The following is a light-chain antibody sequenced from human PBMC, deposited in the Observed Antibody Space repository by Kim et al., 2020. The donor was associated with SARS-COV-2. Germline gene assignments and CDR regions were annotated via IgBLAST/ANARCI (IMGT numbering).Light chain of an antibody. J-gene: IGLJ3*02. V-gene: IGLV3-1*01. CDR3: QAWDSKWV. CDR1: KLGDKY. Sequence: SSELTQPPSVSVSPGQTASITCSGDKLGDKYACWYQQKPGQSPVLVIYQDSKRPSGIPERFSGSNSGNTATLTISGTQAMDEADYYCQAWDSKWVFGGGTQLTVL. CDR2: QDS.